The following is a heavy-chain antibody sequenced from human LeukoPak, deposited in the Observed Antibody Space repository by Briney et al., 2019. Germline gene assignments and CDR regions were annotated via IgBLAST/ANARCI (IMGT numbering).Heavy chain of an antibody. CDR2: IIPIFGTA. V-gene: IGHV1-69*05. Sequence: SVKVSCKAYGGTFSSYAISWVRQAPGQGLEWMGGIIPIFGTANYAQKFQGRVTITTDESTSTAYMELSSLRSEDTAVYYCARGVYDSSGYYYAYYFDYWGQGTLVTVSS. D-gene: IGHD3-22*01. CDR1: GGTFSSYA. J-gene: IGHJ4*02. CDR3: ARGVYDSSGYYYAYYFDY.